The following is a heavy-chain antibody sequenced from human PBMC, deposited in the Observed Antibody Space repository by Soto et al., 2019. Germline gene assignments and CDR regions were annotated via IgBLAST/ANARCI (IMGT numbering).Heavy chain of an antibody. CDR3: ARERSAFDY. D-gene: IGHD2-15*01. V-gene: IGHV4-59*01. CDR1: GVSITSYK. Sequence: QVQLQESGPGLVKPSETLSLTCTVSGVSITSYKWTWIRQSPGKGLEWIAYMYSSGSSSYNPSLKSRSTISMDTIRNQYSLQLNSETAADTAVYYCARERSAFDYWCQGILVTVSS. CDR2: MYSSGSS. J-gene: IGHJ4*02.